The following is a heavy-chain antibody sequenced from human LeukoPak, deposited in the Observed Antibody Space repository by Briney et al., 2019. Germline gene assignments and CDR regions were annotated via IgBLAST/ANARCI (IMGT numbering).Heavy chain of an antibody. CDR2: INHSGST. J-gene: IGHJ4*02. D-gene: IGHD3-10*01. CDR3: ARSGYYYGSGRPFDY. Sequence: PSETLSLTCAVYGGSFSVYYWSWIRQPPGKGLEWIGEINHSGSTNYNPSLKSRVTISVDTSKNQFSLKLSSVTAADTAVYYCARSGYYYGSGRPFDYWGQGTLVTVSS. CDR1: GGSFSVYY. V-gene: IGHV4-34*01.